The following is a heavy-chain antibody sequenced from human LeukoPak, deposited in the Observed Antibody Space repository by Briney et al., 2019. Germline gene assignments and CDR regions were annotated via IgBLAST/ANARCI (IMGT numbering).Heavy chain of an antibody. CDR3: AKDLPGRYSGGYYGY. J-gene: IGHJ4*02. V-gene: IGHV3-15*07. Sequence: GGSLRLSCAASGFTFSNAWMNWVRQAPGKGLEWVGRIKSKTDGGTRDFAAPVKGRFTISRDDSKNTLYLQMNSLKIEDTAVYYCAKDLPGRYSGGYYGYWGQGTLVTVSS. CDR1: GFTFSNAW. CDR2: IKSKTDGGTR. D-gene: IGHD1-26*01.